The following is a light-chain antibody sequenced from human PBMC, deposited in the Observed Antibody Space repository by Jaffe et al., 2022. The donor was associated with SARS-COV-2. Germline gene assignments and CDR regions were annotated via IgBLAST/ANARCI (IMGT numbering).Light chain of an antibody. CDR1: SSNIGAGFD. J-gene: IGLJ3*02. Sequence: QSVLTQPPSVSGAPGQRVTISCTGRSSNIGAGFDVHWYQQLPGTAPKLLIYGNNNRPSGVPDRFSGSKSGTSASLAITGLQAGDEADYYCQSHDSSLSGWVFGGGTTLTVL. CDR2: GNN. CDR3: QSHDSSLSGWV. V-gene: IGLV1-40*01.